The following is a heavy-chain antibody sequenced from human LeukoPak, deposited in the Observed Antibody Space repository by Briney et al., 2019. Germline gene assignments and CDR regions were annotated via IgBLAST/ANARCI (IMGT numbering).Heavy chain of an antibody. V-gene: IGHV3-23*01. J-gene: IGHJ4*02. CDR1: GFTFSSYA. CDR2: ISGSGGST. Sequence: PGRYLRLSCAASGFTFSSYAMSWVRQAPGKGLEWVSAISGSGGSTYYADSVKGRFTVSRDNSKNTLYLQMNSLRAEDTAVYYCAREWLGYFDYWGQGTLVTVSS. CDR3: AREWLGYFDY. D-gene: IGHD3-10*01.